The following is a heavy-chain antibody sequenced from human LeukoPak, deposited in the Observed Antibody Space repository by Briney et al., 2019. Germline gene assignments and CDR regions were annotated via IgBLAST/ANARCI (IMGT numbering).Heavy chain of an antibody. D-gene: IGHD1-1*01. Sequence: GGSLRLSCAASGFTFDDYAMHWVRQAPGMGLVWVSRINEHGTDSMYAESVKGRFTIPRDNAKNTVYLQMNSLRAEDTAVYYCVRDETLWTLDWWGQGTLVSVSS. J-gene: IGHJ4*02. V-gene: IGHV3-74*03. CDR1: GFTFDDYA. CDR3: VRDETLWTLDW. CDR2: INEHGTDS.